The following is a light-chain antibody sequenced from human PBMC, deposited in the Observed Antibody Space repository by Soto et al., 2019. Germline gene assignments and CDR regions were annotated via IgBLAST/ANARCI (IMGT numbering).Light chain of an antibody. Sequence: EFVLTQSPGTLSLSPGERATLSFRASQTVRNNYLAWYQQKPGQAPRLLIYDASSRATGIPDRFSGGGSGTDFTLTISRLEPEDFAVYYCQQYGSSPPITFGQGTRLEIK. CDR3: QQYGSSPPIT. J-gene: IGKJ5*01. V-gene: IGKV3-20*01. CDR1: QTVRNNY. CDR2: DAS.